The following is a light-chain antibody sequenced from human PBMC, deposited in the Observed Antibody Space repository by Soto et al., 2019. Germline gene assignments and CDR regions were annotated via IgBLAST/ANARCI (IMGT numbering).Light chain of an antibody. CDR1: SSNIGNNA. CDR3: AAWDDTLHGPV. CDR2: YDD. Sequence: QSVLTQPPSVSEAPRQRVTISCSGSSSNIGNNAVNWYQQFPGKAPKLLIYYDDLVPSGVSDRLSGSKSGTSASLAIRGLQSEDEADYYCAAWDDTLHGPVFGGGTQLTVL. J-gene: IGLJ2*01. V-gene: IGLV1-36*01.